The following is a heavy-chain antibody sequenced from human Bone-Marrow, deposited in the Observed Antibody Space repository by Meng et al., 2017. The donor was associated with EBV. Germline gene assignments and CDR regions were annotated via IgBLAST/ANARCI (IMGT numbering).Heavy chain of an antibody. CDR1: GGSISSSDYY. CDR2: IFYSGST. V-gene: IGHV4-39*01. D-gene: IGHD2-15*01. CDR3: ARQGLLSTSGWFDT. J-gene: IGHJ5*02. Sequence: LQLQEAGPGLVKPSETLSLNCTVSGGSISSSDYYWGWIRQSPGKGLEWIGSIFYSGSTYYNPSLKSRVTISVDTSKTQFSLNLNSVTAADTAVYFCARQGLLSTSGWFDTWGQGILVTVSS.